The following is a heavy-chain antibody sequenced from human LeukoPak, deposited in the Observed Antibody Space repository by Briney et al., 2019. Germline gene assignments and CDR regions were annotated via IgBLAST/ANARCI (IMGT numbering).Heavy chain of an antibody. CDR3: ARPYGDY. J-gene: IGHJ4*02. CDR1: GFTFSAYA. D-gene: IGHD4-17*01. CDR2: IGSDNKP. Sequence: GGSLRLSCEASGFTFSAYAMTWVRQAPGKGLEWVSSIGSDNKPHYSESVKGRFAISRDNSKNTLFLQMNSLRAEDTAIYCCARPYGDYWGQGTLVTVSS. V-gene: IGHV3-23*05.